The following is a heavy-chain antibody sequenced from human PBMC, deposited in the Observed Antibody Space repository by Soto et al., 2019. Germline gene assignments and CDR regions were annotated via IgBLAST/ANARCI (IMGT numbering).Heavy chain of an antibody. CDR2: IDGSGRNT. D-gene: IGHD1-26*01. J-gene: IGHJ4*02. CDR1: GFTFSSYA. Sequence: HPGGSLRLSCAASGFTFSSYAMSWVRQAPGKGLEWVSGIDGSGRNTYYADSVKGRFTISRDNSKNTLYLQMNSLRAEDTAVYYCAKDLWELLMIPPDYWGQGTLVTVSS. V-gene: IGHV3-23*01. CDR3: AKDLWELLMIPPDY.